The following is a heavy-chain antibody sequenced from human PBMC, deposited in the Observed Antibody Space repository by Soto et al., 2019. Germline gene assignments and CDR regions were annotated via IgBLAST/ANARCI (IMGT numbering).Heavy chain of an antibody. CDR3: ARLRSYGSGSYYKANYYYGMDV. CDR1: GGSFSGYY. V-gene: IGHV4-34*01. J-gene: IGHJ6*02. CDR2: INHSGST. D-gene: IGHD3-10*01. Sequence: SETLSLTCAVYGGSFSGYYWSWIRQPPGKGLEWIGEINHSGSTNYNPSLKSRVTISVDTSKNQFSLKLSSVTAADTAVYYCARLRSYGSGSYYKANYYYGMDVWRQGTTVTVSS.